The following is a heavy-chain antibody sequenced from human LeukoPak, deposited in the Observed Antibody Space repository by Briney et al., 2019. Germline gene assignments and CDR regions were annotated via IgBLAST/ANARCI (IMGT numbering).Heavy chain of an antibody. J-gene: IGHJ4*02. CDR1: GYTFTGYY. CDR2: INPSGGST. Sequence: ASVKVSCKASGYTFTGYYMHWVRQAPGQGLEWMGIINPSGGSTSYAQKFQGGVTMTRDTSTSTVYMELSSLRSEDTAVYYCAREGDYGDYKSYFDYWGQGTLVTVSS. CDR3: AREGDYGDYKSYFDY. D-gene: IGHD4-17*01. V-gene: IGHV1-46*01.